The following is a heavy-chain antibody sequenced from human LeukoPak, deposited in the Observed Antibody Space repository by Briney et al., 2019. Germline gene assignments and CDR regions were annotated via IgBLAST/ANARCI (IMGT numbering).Heavy chain of an antibody. CDR3: ARRLAAESYYFDY. Sequence: SETLSLTCTVSGGSISSSSYYWGWVRQHPGKGLEWIGSIYYSGSTYYNPSLKSRVTISVDTSKNQFPLKLSSVTAADTAVYYCARRLAAESYYFDYWGQGTLVTVSS. J-gene: IGHJ4*02. D-gene: IGHD6-13*01. CDR1: GGSISSSSYY. CDR2: IYYSGST. V-gene: IGHV4-39*01.